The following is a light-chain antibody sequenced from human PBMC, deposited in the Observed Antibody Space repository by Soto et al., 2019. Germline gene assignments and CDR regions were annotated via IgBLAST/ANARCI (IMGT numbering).Light chain of an antibody. Sequence: QSALTQPASVSGSPGQSLAISCTGTSSDVGAYNYVSWYQRHPGKAPKLMIYEVSNRPSGVSNRFSCSKSGNTASLTISGLQAEDEADYYCSSYTTTATLLFGGGTKLTV. CDR1: SSDVGAYNY. J-gene: IGLJ2*01. V-gene: IGLV2-14*01. CDR3: SSYTTTATLL. CDR2: EVS.